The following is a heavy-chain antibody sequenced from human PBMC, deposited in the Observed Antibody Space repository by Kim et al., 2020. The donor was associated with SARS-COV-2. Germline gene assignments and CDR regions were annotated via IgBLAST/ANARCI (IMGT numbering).Heavy chain of an antibody. CDR3: ARGYGSGTNY. D-gene: IGHD3-10*01. V-gene: IGHV3-74*01. Sequence: STGYADSVKGRFTITRDNAKNTLYLQMNSLRLEDTAVYYCARGYGSGTNYWGQGTLVTVST. J-gene: IGHJ4*02. CDR2: ST.